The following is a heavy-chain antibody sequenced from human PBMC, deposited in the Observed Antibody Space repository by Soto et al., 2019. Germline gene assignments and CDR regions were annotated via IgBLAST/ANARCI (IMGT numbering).Heavy chain of an antibody. CDR1: GGTLSNSA. J-gene: IGHJ6*02. V-gene: IGHV1-69*19. CDR3: ATGRIVVVGSRAYYGMDV. CDR2: IIPVFGIV. D-gene: IGHD3-22*01. Sequence: QLQLAQSGADVKKAGSSVKVSCKASGGTLSNSAFSWVRQAPGQGLEWMGGIIPVFGIVNYAQKFQDRVTITADEATRTAYMELRSLRSEDTAVYFCATGRIVVVGSRAYYGMDVWGQGTTVTV.